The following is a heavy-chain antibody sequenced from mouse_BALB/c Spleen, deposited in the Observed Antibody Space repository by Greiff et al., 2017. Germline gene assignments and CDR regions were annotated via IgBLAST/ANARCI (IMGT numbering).Heavy chain of an antibody. J-gene: IGHJ3*01. CDR3: ARDRGRSAY. D-gene: IGHD3-1*01. Sequence: EVKLVESGGGLVQPGGSLKLSCAASGFTFSSYGMSWVRQTPDKRLELVATINSNGGSTYYPDSVKGRFTISRDNAKNTLYLQMSSLKSEDTAMYYCARDRGRSAYWGQGTLVTVSA. V-gene: IGHV5-6-3*01. CDR2: INSNGGST. CDR1: GFTFSSYG.